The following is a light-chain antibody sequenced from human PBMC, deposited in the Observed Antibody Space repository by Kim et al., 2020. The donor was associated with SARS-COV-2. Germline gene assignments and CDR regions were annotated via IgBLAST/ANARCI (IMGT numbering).Light chain of an antibody. CDR2: GNS. V-gene: IGLV1-40*01. CDR1: RSNSGAGYD. J-gene: IGLJ1*01. Sequence: RVTISGTGSRSNSGAGYDVHWYQQLPGTAPKLLIYGNSNRPSGVPDRFSGSKSGTSASLAITGLQAEDEADYYCQSYDSSLSGYVFGTGTKVTVL. CDR3: QSYDSSLSGYV.